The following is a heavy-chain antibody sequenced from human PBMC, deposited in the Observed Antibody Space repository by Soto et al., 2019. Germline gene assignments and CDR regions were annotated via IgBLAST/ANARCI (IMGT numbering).Heavy chain of an antibody. V-gene: IGHV4-4*02. J-gene: IGHJ5*02. CDR3: ARGGIAAAGDNWFDP. CDR1: GGSISSSNW. CDR2: IYHSGST. D-gene: IGHD6-13*01. Sequence: QVQLQESGPGLVKPSGTLSLTCAVSGGSISSSNWWSWVRQPPGKGLEWIGEIYHSGSTNYNPSLKSRVTISVVKSKNQFSLKLSSVTAADTAVYYCARGGIAAAGDNWFDPWGQGTLVTVSS.